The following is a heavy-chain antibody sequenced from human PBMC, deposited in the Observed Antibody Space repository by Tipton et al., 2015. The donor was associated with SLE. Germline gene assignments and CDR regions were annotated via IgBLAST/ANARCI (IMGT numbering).Heavy chain of an antibody. CDR2: IFYTGTS. CDR1: GGSISDHY. CDR3: AREFLNPVTTVHYYFDL. Sequence: TLSLTCTISGGSISDHYWIWIRQPPGRGLEWIGYIFYTGTSNYNPSPRSRVTMSVDTSKNQFSLKLNSVTAADTAVYYCAREFLNPVTTVHYYFDLWGRGTLVTVSS. D-gene: IGHD4-11*01. J-gene: IGHJ2*01. V-gene: IGHV4-59*11.